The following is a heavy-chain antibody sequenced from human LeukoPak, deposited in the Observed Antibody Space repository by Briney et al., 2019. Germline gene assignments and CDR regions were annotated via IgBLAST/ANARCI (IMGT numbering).Heavy chain of an antibody. CDR1: GYSISSGYY. J-gene: IGHJ3*02. V-gene: IGHV4-38-2*02. Sequence: PSETLSLTCTVSGYSISSGYYWGWIRQPPGKGLEWIGSIYHSGSTYYNPSLKSRVTISVDTSKNQFSLKLSSVTAADTAVYYCARESWHAFDIWGQGTMVTVSS. CDR2: IYHSGST. CDR3: ARESWHAFDI.